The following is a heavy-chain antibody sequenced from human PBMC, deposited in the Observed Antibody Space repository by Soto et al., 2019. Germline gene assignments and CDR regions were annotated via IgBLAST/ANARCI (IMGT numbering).Heavy chain of an antibody. J-gene: IGHJ3*02. Sequence: QVQLQESGPGLVKPSQTLSLTCTVSGGSISSGGYYWSWIRQHPGKGLEWIGYIYYSGSTYYNPSLKSRVTISVDTSKNQFSLKLRFLTAADTAVYYCARVIAAAGAGAFDIWGQGTMVTVSS. D-gene: IGHD6-13*01. CDR2: IYYSGST. CDR1: GGSISSGGYY. V-gene: IGHV4-31*03. CDR3: ARVIAAAGAGAFDI.